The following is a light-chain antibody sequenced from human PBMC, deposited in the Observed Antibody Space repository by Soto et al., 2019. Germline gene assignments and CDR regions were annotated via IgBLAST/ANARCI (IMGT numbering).Light chain of an antibody. J-gene: IGLJ1*01. V-gene: IGLV1-44*01. CDR3: AVRDDSLFPHG. CDR2: TND. Sequence: QSALTQPPSASGTPGQTVTISCAGSSSNIGTSSVHWYKHLPGTAPKPLIYTNDQRPSGVPDRFSGSKSGTSASLAISGLPSQYDVDYYCAVRDDSLFPHGFGAGPKV. CDR1: SSNIGTSS.